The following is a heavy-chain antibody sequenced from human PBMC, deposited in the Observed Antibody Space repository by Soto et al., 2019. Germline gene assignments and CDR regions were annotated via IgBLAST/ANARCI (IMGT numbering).Heavy chain of an antibody. D-gene: IGHD6-19*01. V-gene: IGHV3-23*01. CDR2: VSGSGGST. Sequence: GGSLRLSCAASGFTFSSQAMSWVRQAPGKGLEWVSVVSGSGGSTNYADSVKGRFTISRDNSKNTLYLQMNSLRAEDTAVYYCASPQSYRSGWFEPFDHWGQGTLVTVSS. J-gene: IGHJ4*02. CDR3: ASPQSYRSGWFEPFDH. CDR1: GFTFSSQA.